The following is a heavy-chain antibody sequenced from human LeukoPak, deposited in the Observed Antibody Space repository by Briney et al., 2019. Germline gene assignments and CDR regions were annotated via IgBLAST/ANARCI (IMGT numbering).Heavy chain of an antibody. CDR3: AAAGYYDSSGYSSFDY. Sequence: GASVKVSCKASGYTFTGYYMHWVRQAPGQGLGWMGWINPNSGGTNYAQKFQGRVTMTRDTSISTAYMELSRLRSDDTAVYYCAAAGYYDSSGYSSFDYWGQGTLVTVSS. CDR1: GYTFTGYY. J-gene: IGHJ4*02. CDR2: INPNSGGT. D-gene: IGHD3-22*01. V-gene: IGHV1-2*02.